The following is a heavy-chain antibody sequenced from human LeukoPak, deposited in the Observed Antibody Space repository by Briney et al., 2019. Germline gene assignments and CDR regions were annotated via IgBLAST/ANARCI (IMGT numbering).Heavy chain of an antibody. Sequence: ASVKVSCKSSVYTLTGYYMHWVRPAPGQGLEWMGCINPNSGGTNYAQKFQGRVTMTRDTSISTAYMELSRLRSDDTAVYYCARRAGDYINWFDPWGQGTLVTVSS. CDR1: VYTLTGYY. CDR3: ARRAGDYINWFDP. CDR2: INPNSGGT. D-gene: IGHD4-17*01. J-gene: IGHJ5*02. V-gene: IGHV1-2*02.